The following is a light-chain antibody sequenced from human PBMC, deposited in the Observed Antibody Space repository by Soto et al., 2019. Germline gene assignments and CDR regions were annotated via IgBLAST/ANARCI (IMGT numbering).Light chain of an antibody. Sequence: DIQMTQSPSSLSTSVGERVTITCQASQDISNSLNWYQQKPGKAPNLLIYEASKLQTGVPSSFSGGGSGPPVTVTIRNQQPEDIGTYYCQHYDNLPRYTFGLGTKREIK. CDR1: QDISNS. J-gene: IGKJ2*01. V-gene: IGKV1-33*01. CDR2: EAS. CDR3: QHYDNLPRYT.